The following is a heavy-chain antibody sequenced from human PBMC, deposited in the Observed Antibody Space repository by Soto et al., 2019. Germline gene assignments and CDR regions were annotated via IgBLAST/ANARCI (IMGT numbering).Heavy chain of an antibody. CDR2: ISSSSYYI. CDR1: GFTFSSYS. Sequence: GGSLRLSCAASGFTFSSYSMNWVRQAPGKGLEWVSSISSSSYYIYYADSVKGRFTISRDNAKNSLYLQMSSLRSEDTAVYYCAAEYYYGGSDPRGRIDWGQGTLVTVS. V-gene: IGHV3-21*04. CDR3: AAEYYYGGSDPRGRID. J-gene: IGHJ4*02. D-gene: IGHD3-22*01.